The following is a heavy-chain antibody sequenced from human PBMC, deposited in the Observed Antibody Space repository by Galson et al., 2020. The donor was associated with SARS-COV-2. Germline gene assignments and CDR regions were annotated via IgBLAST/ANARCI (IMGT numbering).Heavy chain of an antibody. CDR1: GLTFSFYA. V-gene: IGHV3-23*01. Sequence: GGSLRLSCGASGLTFSFYAMSWVRQGPGKGLEWVSAISGSGDSTYYADSVKGRFTISRDNSKNTLFLQMNSLRAEDTAVYYCAKNKRDLLDDCDMWGQGTVVAVS. J-gene: IGHJ3*02. D-gene: IGHD1-26*01. CDR3: AKNKRDLLDDCDM. CDR2: ISGSGDST.